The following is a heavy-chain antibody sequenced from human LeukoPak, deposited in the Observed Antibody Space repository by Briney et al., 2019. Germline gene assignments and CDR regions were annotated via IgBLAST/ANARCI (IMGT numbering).Heavy chain of an antibody. J-gene: IGHJ5*02. V-gene: IGHV4-59*11. CDR1: GASMSSHY. CDR3: AKIEVGRFDP. D-gene: IGHD1-26*01. CDR2: IYDRGST. Sequence: SETLSLTCTVTGASMSSHYWCWIRQTPGTGLEWIGGIYDRGSTTYNPSLKSRVSISVDTSRNQFSLNLRSVTAADTAVYYCAKIEVGRFDPWGQGTLVTVSS.